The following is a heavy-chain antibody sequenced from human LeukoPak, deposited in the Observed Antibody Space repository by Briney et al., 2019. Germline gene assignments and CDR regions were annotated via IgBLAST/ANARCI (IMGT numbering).Heavy chain of an antibody. J-gene: IGHJ4*02. CDR1: GFTFSSYA. CDR3: ATHYDYVWGSYRTGPTFDY. CDR2: ISGSGGST. V-gene: IGHV3-23*01. Sequence: GGSLRLSCAASGFTFSSYAMSWVHQAPGKGLEWVSAISGSGGSTYYADSVKGRFTISRDNSKNTLYLQMNSLRAEDTAVYYCATHYDYVWGSYRTGPTFDYWGQGTLVTVSS. D-gene: IGHD3-16*02.